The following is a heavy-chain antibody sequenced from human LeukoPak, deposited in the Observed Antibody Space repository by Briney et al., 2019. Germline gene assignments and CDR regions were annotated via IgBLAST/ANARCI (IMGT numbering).Heavy chain of an antibody. D-gene: IGHD6-19*01. CDR1: GYTFTGYY. CDR2: ISPNSGAT. Sequence: ASVKVSCKASGYTFTGYYMHWVRQAPGQGLEWMGWISPNSGATNYAQKFQDRVTMTRDTSISTAYMDLSRLRSDDTAVYYCARDIGSGWSHYWGQGTLLTVSS. V-gene: IGHV1-2*02. J-gene: IGHJ4*02. CDR3: ARDIGSGWSHY.